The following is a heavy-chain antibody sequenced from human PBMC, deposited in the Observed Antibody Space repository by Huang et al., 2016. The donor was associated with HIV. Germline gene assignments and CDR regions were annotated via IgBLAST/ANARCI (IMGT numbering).Heavy chain of an antibody. CDR1: GFPFSAYG. V-gene: IGHV3-30*02. D-gene: IGHD6-13*01. Sequence: QVRLVESGGGVVQPGASLTLSCSASGFPFSAYGRDWVRQAPGKGLEWVSVISYDGNNDYLRGSVKGRFTIARDNSNNTLYLRMNSLRPEDTAVYYCVKERGSSRARSSFDFWGQGTSVIVSS. J-gene: IGHJ3*01. CDR2: ISYDGNND. CDR3: VKERGSSRARSSFDF.